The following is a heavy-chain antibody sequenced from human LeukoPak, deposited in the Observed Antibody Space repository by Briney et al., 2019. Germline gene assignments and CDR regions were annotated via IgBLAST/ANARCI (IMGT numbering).Heavy chain of an antibody. V-gene: IGHV4-34*01. CDR2: INHSGST. CDR1: GGSFSGYY. CDR3: ARGRYCSSTSCYVIFDY. D-gene: IGHD2-2*01. Sequence: SETLSLTCAVYGGSFSGYYWSWIRQPPGKGLEWIGEINHSGSTNYNPSLKSRVTISVDTSKNQFSLKLGSVTAADTAVYYCARGRYCSSTSCYVIFDYWGQGTLVTVSS. J-gene: IGHJ4*02.